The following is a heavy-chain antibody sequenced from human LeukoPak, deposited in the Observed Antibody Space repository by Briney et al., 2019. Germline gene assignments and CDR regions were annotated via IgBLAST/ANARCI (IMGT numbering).Heavy chain of an antibody. Sequence: SETLSLTCAVSGYSISSGYYWGWTRQPPGKGLEWIGSIYHSGSTYYNPSLKSRVTISVDTSKNQFSLKLSSVTAADTAVYYCARVDPGGRYYYYMDVWGKGTTVTVSS. J-gene: IGHJ6*03. CDR2: IYHSGST. D-gene: IGHD3-10*01. V-gene: IGHV4-38-2*01. CDR1: GYSISSGYY. CDR3: ARVDPGGRYYYYMDV.